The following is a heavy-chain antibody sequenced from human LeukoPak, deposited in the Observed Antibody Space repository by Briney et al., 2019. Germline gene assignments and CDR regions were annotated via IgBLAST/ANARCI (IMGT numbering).Heavy chain of an antibody. CDR2: IRSKANSYVT. J-gene: IGHJ4*02. CDR1: GFTFSASA. D-gene: IGHD5-18*01. Sequence: GGSLRLSCAASGFTFSASAMHWVRQASGKGLEWVGRIRSKANSYVTSYDESVKGRFTISRDDSKNMLFLQMNSLRTEDTAVYYCTRRYTAKEPDDYWGQGTLVTVSS. V-gene: IGHV3-73*01. CDR3: TRRYTAKEPDDY.